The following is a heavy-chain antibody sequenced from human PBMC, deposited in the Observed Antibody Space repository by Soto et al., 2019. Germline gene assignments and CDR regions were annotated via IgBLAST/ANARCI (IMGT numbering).Heavy chain of an antibody. CDR1: GGSISSGDYY. CDR2: IYYSGST. CDR3: ARVTEASNYVDYSDY. D-gene: IGHD4-4*01. Sequence: SETLSLTCTVSGGSISSGDYYWSWIRQPPGKGLEWIGYIYYSGSTYYNPSLKSRVTISVDTSKNQFSLKLSSVTAADTAVYYCARVTEASNYVDYSDYWGQGTLVTVSS. J-gene: IGHJ4*02. V-gene: IGHV4-30-4*01.